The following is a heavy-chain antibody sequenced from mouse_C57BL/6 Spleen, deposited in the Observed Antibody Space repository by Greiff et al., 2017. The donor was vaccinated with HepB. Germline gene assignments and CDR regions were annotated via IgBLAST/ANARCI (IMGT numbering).Heavy chain of an antibody. CDR1: GYTFTSYW. D-gene: IGHD2-2*01. CDR3: ARSHYGYDGGYAMDY. V-gene: IGHV1-52*01. Sequence: VQLQQPGAELVRPGSSVKLSCKASGYTFTSYWMHWVKQRPIQGLEWIGNIDPSDSETHYNQKFKDKATLTVDKSSSTAYIKLSSLTSEDSAVYYCARSHYGYDGGYAMDYWGQGTSVTVSS. J-gene: IGHJ4*01. CDR2: IDPSDSET.